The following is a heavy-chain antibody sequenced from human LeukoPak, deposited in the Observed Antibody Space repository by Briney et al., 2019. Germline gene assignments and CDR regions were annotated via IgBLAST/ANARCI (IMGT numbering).Heavy chain of an antibody. D-gene: IGHD2-15*01. CDR1: AGSSRGYY. J-gene: IGHJ5*02. CDR2: ITLTGRT. Sequence: SETLSLTCAVYAGSSRGYYWSWISHRPRKGLERIGEITLTGRTNSNPSLESRVTISVDTSKHHFSLKLRSLTAADTAVYYCARGPRDCSGGSCYRDRRGPTTLFYPWGQGTLVSVSS. V-gene: IGHV4-34*01. CDR3: ARGPRDCSGGSCYRDRRGPTTLFYP.